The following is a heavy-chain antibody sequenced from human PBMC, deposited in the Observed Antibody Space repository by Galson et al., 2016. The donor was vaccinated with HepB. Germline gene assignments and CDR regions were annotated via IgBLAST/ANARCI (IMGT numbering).Heavy chain of an antibody. CDR2: IDPEDGAR. CDR1: GHSLTKLS. Sequence: SVKVSCKVSGHSLTKLSMSWVRQAPGKGLEWMGGIDPEDGARIYTQKFQGRVIMIEDTSTETAYMELSSLRSEDTAVYYCATGGGGALWELPPGGYYYYGMDVWGQGTTVTVSS. V-gene: IGHV1-24*01. D-gene: IGHD1-26*01. CDR3: ATGGGGALWELPPGGYYYYGMDV. J-gene: IGHJ6*01.